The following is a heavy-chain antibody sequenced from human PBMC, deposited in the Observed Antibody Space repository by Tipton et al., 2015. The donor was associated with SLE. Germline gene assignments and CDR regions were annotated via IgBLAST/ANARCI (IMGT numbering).Heavy chain of an antibody. CDR1: GGSISSYY. V-gene: IGHV4-59*01. D-gene: IGHD5-12*01. CDR3: ARDLHGGYRGGAFDI. J-gene: IGHJ3*02. Sequence: TLSLTCTVSGGSISSYYWRWIRQPPGKGLEWIGYIYYSGSTNYNPSLKSRVTISVDTSKNQFSLKLSSVTAADTAVYYCARDLHGGYRGGAFDIWGQGTMGTVSS. CDR2: IYYSGST.